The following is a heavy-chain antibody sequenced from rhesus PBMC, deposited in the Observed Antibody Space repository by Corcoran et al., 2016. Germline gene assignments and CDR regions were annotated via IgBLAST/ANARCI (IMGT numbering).Heavy chain of an antibody. CDR2: INPYNGNT. CDR3: ARVDPSAYVYFDF. D-gene: IGHD2-39*01. V-gene: IGHV1S2*01. Sequence: QVQLVQSGAEVKKPGSSVKVSCKASGYTFTDYYIHWVRQSPQQGLKWMGWINPYNGNTRNAQKFQGRVTMTRDTSTTTVYMGLRSLRSEDTAVYYCARVDPSAYVYFDFWGQGVLVTVSS. J-gene: IGHJ4*01. CDR1: GYTFTDYY.